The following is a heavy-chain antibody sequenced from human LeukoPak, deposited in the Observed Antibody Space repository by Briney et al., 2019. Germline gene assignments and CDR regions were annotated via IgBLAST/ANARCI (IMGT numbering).Heavy chain of an antibody. J-gene: IGHJ4*02. V-gene: IGHV3-23*01. Sequence: SVKGRFTISRDNSKNTLNLQMNSLRAEDTAVYFCAKAVSPVDVGYWGRGTLVTVSS. D-gene: IGHD5-12*01. CDR3: AKAVSPVDVGY.